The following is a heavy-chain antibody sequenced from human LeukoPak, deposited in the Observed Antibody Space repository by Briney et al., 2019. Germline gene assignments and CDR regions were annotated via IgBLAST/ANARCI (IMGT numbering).Heavy chain of an antibody. Sequence: SETLSLTCTVSGGSISSYYWSWIRQPPGKGLEWIGYIYYSGSTNYNPSLKSRVTISVDTSKNQFSLKLSSVTAADTAVYYCASIDYGDYVGYFDYWGQGTLVTVSS. CDR2: IYYSGST. CDR1: GGSISSYY. CDR3: ASIDYGDYVGYFDY. D-gene: IGHD4-17*01. J-gene: IGHJ4*02. V-gene: IGHV4-59*08.